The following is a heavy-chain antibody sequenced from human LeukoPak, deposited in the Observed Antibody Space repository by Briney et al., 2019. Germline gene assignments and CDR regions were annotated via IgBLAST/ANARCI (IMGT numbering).Heavy chain of an antibody. CDR1: GYTFTSYG. J-gene: IGHJ5*02. CDR2: ISAYNGNT. CDR3: AREEVLNWFDP. V-gene: IGHV1-18*01. Sequence: ASVKVSCKASGYTFTSYGISWVRQAPGQGFEWMGWISAYNGNTNYAQRLQGRVTMTTDTSTSTAYMELRSLRSDDTAVYYCAREEVLNWFDPWGQGTLVTVSS.